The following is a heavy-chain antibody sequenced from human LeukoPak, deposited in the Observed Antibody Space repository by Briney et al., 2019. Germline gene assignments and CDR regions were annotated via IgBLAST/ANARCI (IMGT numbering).Heavy chain of an antibody. V-gene: IGHV5-51*01. CDR3: ARLHGVTAMAETILDLWFLEVFFDY. CDR2: IYPGDSDT. CDR1: GYSFTSYW. D-gene: IGHD5-18*01. J-gene: IGHJ4*02. Sequence: GESLKISCKGSGYSFTSYWIGWVRQMPGKGLEWMGIIYPGDSDTRYSPSFQGQVTISADKSISTAYLQWSSLKASDTAMYYCARLHGVTAMAETILDLWFLEVFFDYWGQGTPVTVSS.